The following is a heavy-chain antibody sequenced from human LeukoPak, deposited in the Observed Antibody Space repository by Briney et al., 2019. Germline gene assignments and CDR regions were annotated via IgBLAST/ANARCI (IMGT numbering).Heavy chain of an antibody. CDR3: AQWLAKHWYFDL. Sequence: SETLSLTCAVYGGSFSGYYWSWIRQPPGKGLEWIGEINHSGSTNYNPSLKSRVTISVDTSKNQFSLKLSSVTAADTAVYYCAQWLAKHWYFDLWGRGTLVTVSS. J-gene: IGHJ2*01. CDR2: INHSGST. D-gene: IGHD5-12*01. V-gene: IGHV4-34*01. CDR1: GGSFSGYY.